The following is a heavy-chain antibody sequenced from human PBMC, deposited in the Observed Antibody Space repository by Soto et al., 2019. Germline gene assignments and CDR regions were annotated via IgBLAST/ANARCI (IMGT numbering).Heavy chain of an antibody. CDR1: GYTFAGYY. J-gene: IGHJ3*02. V-gene: IGHV1-2*02. D-gene: IGHD6-13*01. CDR2: INPNSGGT. Sequence: ASVKVSCKASGYTFAGYYMHWVRQAPGQGLEWMGWINPNSGGTNYAQKFQGRVTMTRDTSISTAYMELSSLRSEDTAVYYCAREGSSWYLDAFDIWGQGTMVTVSS. CDR3: AREGSSWYLDAFDI.